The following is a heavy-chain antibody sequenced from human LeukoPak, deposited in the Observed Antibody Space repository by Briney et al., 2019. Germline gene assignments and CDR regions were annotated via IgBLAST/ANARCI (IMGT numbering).Heavy chain of an antibody. V-gene: IGHV4-34*01. Sequence: SETLSLTCTVSGGSISTYYWSWIRQPPGKGLEWIGEINHSGSTNYNPSLKSRVTISVDTSKNQFSLKLSSVTAADTAVYYCARRPGGDIVVVPAAVDYWGQGTLVTVSS. J-gene: IGHJ4*02. CDR2: INHSGST. CDR3: ARRPGGDIVVVPAAVDY. D-gene: IGHD2-2*01. CDR1: GGSISTYY.